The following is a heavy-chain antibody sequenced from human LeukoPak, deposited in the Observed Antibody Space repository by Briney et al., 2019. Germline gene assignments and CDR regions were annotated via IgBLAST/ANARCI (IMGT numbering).Heavy chain of an antibody. CDR3: ARDGQQLVLGYWFDP. J-gene: IGHJ5*02. D-gene: IGHD6-13*01. CDR2: INPNSGGT. V-gene: IGHV1-2*02. Sequence: ASVKVSCKASGGTFSSYAISWVRQAPGQGLEWMGWINPNSGGTNYAQKFQGRVTMTRDTSISTAYMELSRLRSDDTAVYYCARDGQQLVLGYWFDPWGQGTLVTVSS. CDR1: GGTFSSYA.